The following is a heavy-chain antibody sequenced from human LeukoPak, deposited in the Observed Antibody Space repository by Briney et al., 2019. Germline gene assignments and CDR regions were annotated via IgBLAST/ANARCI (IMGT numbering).Heavy chain of an antibody. V-gene: IGHV3-30*03. Sequence: GGSLRLSCAASGFTFSSYGMHWVRQAPGKGLEWVAVISYDGSNKYYADSVKGRFTISRDNSKNTLYLQMNSLRAEDTAVYYCARGTELGIADYWGQGTLVTVSS. CDR1: GFTFSSYG. CDR3: ARGTELGIADY. CDR2: ISYDGSNK. J-gene: IGHJ4*02. D-gene: IGHD7-27*01.